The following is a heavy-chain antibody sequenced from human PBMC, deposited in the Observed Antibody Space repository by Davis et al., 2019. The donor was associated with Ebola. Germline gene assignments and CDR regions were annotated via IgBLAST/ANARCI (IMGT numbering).Heavy chain of an antibody. Sequence: ASVKVSCKASGYTFTGYYMHWVRQAPGQGLEWMGWINPNSGGTNYAQKFQGRVTMTRDTSISTAYMELSRLRSDDTAVYYCARDYGASPDFYGDYGYWGQGTLVTVSS. V-gene: IGHV1-2*02. CDR2: INPNSGGT. CDR3: ARDYGASPDFYGDYGY. D-gene: IGHD4-17*01. CDR1: GYTFTGYY. J-gene: IGHJ4*02.